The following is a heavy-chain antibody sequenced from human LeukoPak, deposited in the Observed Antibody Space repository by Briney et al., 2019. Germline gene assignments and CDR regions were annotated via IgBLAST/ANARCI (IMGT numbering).Heavy chain of an antibody. CDR1: GGSISSYY. CDR3: ARGQYSGSWSYYFDY. Sequence: KPSETLSLTCTVSGGSISSYYWSWIRQPPGKGLEWIGYISYSGNTNYNPSLKSRVTISLDTSKNQFSLQLSSVTAADTAVYYCARGQYSGSWSYYFDYWGQGTLVTASS. CDR2: ISYSGNT. V-gene: IGHV4-59*01. D-gene: IGHD6-13*01. J-gene: IGHJ4*02.